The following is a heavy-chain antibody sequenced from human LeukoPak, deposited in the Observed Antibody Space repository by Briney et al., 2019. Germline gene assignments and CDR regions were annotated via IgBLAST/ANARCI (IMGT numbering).Heavy chain of an antibody. Sequence: SETLSLSCAVYGGSFSGYYWSWIRQPAGKGLEWIGEINHSGSTNYNPSLKSRVTISVDTSKNQFSLKLNSVTAADTAVYYCARGQGATVTTSFDYWGQGTLVTVSS. CDR1: GGSFSGYY. D-gene: IGHD4-17*01. CDR3: ARGQGATVTTSFDY. CDR2: INHSGST. V-gene: IGHV4-34*01. J-gene: IGHJ4*02.